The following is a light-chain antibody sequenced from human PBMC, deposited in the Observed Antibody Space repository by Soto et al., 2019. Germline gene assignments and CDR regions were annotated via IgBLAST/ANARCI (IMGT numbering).Light chain of an antibody. CDR1: SSDVGGYNY. V-gene: IGLV2-14*01. Sequence: QSVLTQPASVSGSPGQSITISCTGTSSDVGGYNYVSWYQQHPGKAPKLMIYDVSNRPSGVSNRFSGSKSGNTASLTISGLQAEDEPDYYCSSYTSTLYVFGTGTKLTVL. J-gene: IGLJ1*01. CDR2: DVS. CDR3: SSYTSTLYV.